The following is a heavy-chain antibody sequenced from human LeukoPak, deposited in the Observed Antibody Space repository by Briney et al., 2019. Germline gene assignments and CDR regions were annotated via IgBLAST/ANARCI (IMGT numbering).Heavy chain of an antibody. Sequence: PGGSLRLSCAASGFTFSDYWMHWVRQVPGKGLVWLSRISKEGDNAVYADSAKGRFTMSRDNAKKTVYLQLTTLRPEDTAVYYCARGGYNGSYYRFSWGQGTLVTVSP. CDR3: ARGGYNGSYYRFS. CDR1: GFTFSDYW. D-gene: IGHD3-22*01. V-gene: IGHV3-74*01. CDR2: ISKEGDNA. J-gene: IGHJ4*02.